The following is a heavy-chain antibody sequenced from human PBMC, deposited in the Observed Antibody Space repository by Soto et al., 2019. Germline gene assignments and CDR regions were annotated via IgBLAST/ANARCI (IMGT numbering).Heavy chain of an antibody. CDR3: ARGRTSGTLFDY. CDR2: IYYSGST. CDR1: GGSISSSSYY. J-gene: IGHJ4*02. Sequence: QLLESGPGLVKPSETLSLTCTVSGGSISSSSYYWGWIRQPPGKGLEWIGSIYYSGSTYYNPSLKSRVTISVDTSKNQFSLKLSSVTAADTAVYYCARGRTSGTLFDYWGQGTLVTVSS. V-gene: IGHV4-39*01. D-gene: IGHD2-2*01.